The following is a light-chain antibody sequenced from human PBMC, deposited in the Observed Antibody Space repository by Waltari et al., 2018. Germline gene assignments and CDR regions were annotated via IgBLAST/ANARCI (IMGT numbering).Light chain of an antibody. V-gene: IGLV2-11*01. J-gene: IGLJ2*01. CDR1: TSDVGASNY. Sequence: QSALTHPPSVSGSPGQSVTLSCTGTTSDVGASNYVSWYQQHPGKAPKMMISDVSQRPSGVPDRFSGSKSANTASLTISGLQAEDEADYYCCSYAGEYIWVFGGGTKLTVL. CDR3: CSYAGEYIWV. CDR2: DVS.